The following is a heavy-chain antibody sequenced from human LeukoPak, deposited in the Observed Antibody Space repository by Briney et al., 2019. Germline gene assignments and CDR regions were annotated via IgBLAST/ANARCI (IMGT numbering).Heavy chain of an antibody. J-gene: IGHJ4*02. D-gene: IGHD6-19*01. V-gene: IGHV4-34*01. CDR2: VNHSGST. Sequence: ETLSLTCAVYGGSFSGYYWSWIRQPPGKGLEWIGEVNHSGSTNYNPSLKSRVTISVDTSKNQFSLKLSSVTAADTAVYYCARVRWLETADYFDYWGQGTLVTVSS. CDR3: ARVRWLETADYFDY. CDR1: GGSFSGYY.